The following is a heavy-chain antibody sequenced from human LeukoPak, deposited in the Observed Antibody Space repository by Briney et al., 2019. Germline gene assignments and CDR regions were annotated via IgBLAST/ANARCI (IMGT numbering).Heavy chain of an antibody. CDR1: GGTFNSFA. CDR2: VIPLLGTP. Sequence: GASVKVPCKASGGTFNSFAISWVRPAAGQGLEWVGRVIPLLGTPDYAQKFQGRVTITSDKYTGTAYIELSSLRSEDTAMYYCARMEYFDSTGYSHAEYFQHWGQGTLVIVSS. CDR3: ARMEYFDSTGYSHAEYFQH. D-gene: IGHD3-22*01. V-gene: IGHV1-69*04. J-gene: IGHJ1*01.